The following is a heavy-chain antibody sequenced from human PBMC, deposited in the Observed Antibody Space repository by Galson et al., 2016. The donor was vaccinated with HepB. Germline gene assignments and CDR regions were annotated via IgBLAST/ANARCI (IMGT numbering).Heavy chain of an antibody. CDR2: ISDTGSPL. CDR3: ATVHYYHIRE. J-gene: IGHJ4*02. V-gene: IGHV3-11*04. CDR1: GLNFNMQY. Sequence: SLRLSCAVSGLNFNMQYMSWIRQAPGKGLECLSFISDTGSPLSYADSVRGRFTVSRDNAKSSLYLQMNSLRAEDTAVYYCATVHYYHIREWGPGTPVIVSS. D-gene: IGHD3-9*01.